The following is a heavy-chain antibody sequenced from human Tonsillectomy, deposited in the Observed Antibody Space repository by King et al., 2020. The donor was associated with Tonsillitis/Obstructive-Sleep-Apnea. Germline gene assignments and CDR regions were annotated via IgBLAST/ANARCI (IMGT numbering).Heavy chain of an antibody. Sequence: QLVQSGAEVKKPGASVKVSCRASGYTFTSYGISGVRQAPGQGPELRGGISTYNGNTNYAQKLQGRVTMTTDTSTSTAYMELRSLRSDDTAVYYCARVLGVEADYWGQGTLVTVSS. J-gene: IGHJ4*02. CDR1: GYTFTSYG. V-gene: IGHV1-18*01. CDR3: ARVLGVEADY. CDR2: ISTYNGNT. D-gene: IGHD2-8*01.